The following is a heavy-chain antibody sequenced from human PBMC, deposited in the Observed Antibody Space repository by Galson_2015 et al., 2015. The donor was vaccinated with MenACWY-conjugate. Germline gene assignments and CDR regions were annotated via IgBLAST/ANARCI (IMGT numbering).Heavy chain of an antibody. D-gene: IGHD3-22*01. CDR2: IYYSGTT. CDR3: ARDYDSSGAYFDY. Sequence: ETLSLTCSVSGGSISSGTYYWVWIRQPPGKGLEWIGSIYYSGTTYYNPSLKSRVTISKDTSKNQFSLKLNSVTAADTAVYYCARDYDSSGAYFDYWGQGTLVTVSS. J-gene: IGHJ4*02. CDR1: GGSISSGTYY. V-gene: IGHV4-39*07.